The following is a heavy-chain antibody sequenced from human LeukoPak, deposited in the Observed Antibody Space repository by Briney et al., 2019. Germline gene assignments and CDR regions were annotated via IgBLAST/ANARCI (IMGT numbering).Heavy chain of an antibody. Sequence: GASVTVSCKASGYTFTIYDMHWVRQAPGQGLEWMGIINPSGDSTSYAQKFQGRVTMTRDTCTSTVYMELSSLRSEDTAVYYCARDSLPHYYTSGSQNPADYWGQGTLVTVSS. D-gene: IGHD3-10*01. CDR1: GYTFTIYD. V-gene: IGHV1-46*01. CDR2: INPSGDST. J-gene: IGHJ4*02. CDR3: ARDSLPHYYTSGSQNPADY.